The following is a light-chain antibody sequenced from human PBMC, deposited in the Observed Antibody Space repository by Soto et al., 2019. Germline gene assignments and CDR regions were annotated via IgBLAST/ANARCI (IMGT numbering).Light chain of an antibody. V-gene: IGKV3-11*01. CDR1: QSVSSY. J-gene: IGKJ4*01. Sequence: EIVLTQSPATLSLSPGERATLSCRASQSVSSYLVWYQQKPGQVPRLLIYDASNRATGIPARFGGSGSGTACTLTISGLEPEDSAVYYCQQRSDWPSTFGGGTKVEIK. CDR3: QQRSDWPST. CDR2: DAS.